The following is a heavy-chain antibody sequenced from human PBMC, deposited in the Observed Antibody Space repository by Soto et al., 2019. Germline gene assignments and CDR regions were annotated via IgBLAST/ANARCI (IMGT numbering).Heavy chain of an antibody. J-gene: IGHJ4*02. Sequence: PSETLSLTCAVYGGSFSGYYWSWIRQPPGKGLDWIGEINHSGSTNYNPSLKSRVTISVGTSKNQFSLKLSSVTAADTAVYYCARGRRYDFWSGYYGGDFDYWGQGTLVTVSS. CDR3: ARGRRYDFWSGYYGGDFDY. D-gene: IGHD3-3*01. CDR2: INHSGST. CDR1: GGSFSGYY. V-gene: IGHV4-34*01.